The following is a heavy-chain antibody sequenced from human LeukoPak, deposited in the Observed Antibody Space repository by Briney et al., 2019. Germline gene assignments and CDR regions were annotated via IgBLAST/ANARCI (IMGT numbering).Heavy chain of an antibody. CDR2: ISYDGSNK. V-gene: IGHV3-30*04. CDR3: ARVFYSSGWYGSFDY. J-gene: IGHJ4*02. CDR1: GFTFSSYA. Sequence: GGSLRLSCAASGFTFSSYAMHWVRQAPGKGLEWVAVISYDGSNKYYADSVKGRFTISRDNSKNTLYLQMNSLRAEDTAVYYCARVFYSSGWYGSFDYWGQGTLVTVSS. D-gene: IGHD6-19*01.